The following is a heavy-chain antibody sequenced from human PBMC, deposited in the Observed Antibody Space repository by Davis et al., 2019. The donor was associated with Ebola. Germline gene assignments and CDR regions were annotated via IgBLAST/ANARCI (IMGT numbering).Heavy chain of an antibody. Sequence: PSETLSLTCTVSGGSISSYYWSWIRQPAGKGLEWIGRIYTSGSTNYNPSLKSRVTMSVDTSKNQISLKLSSVTAADTAVYYCASSYCTNGVCYAAGGYGMDVWGQGTTVTVSS. J-gene: IGHJ6*02. D-gene: IGHD2-8*01. CDR3: ASSYCTNGVCYAAGGYGMDV. CDR2: IYTSGST. V-gene: IGHV4-4*07. CDR1: GGSISSYY.